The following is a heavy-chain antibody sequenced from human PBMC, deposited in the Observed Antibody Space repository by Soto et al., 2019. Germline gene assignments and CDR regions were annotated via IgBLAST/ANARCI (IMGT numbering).Heavy chain of an antibody. D-gene: IGHD2-15*01. CDR2: ISAYNGNT. CDR3: ARDCGYGYGMDV. V-gene: IGHV1-18*01. CDR1: GYTFTSYG. Sequence: ASVKVSCTASGYTFTSYGISWVRQAPGQGLEWMGWISAYNGNTNYAQKLQGRVTMTTDTSTSTAYMELRSLRAEDTAMYYCARDCGYGYGMDVWGQGTTVTVSS. J-gene: IGHJ6*02.